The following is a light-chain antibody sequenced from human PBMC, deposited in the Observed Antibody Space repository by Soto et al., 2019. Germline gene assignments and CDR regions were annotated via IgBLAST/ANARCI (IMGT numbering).Light chain of an antibody. CDR3: CSYAGSILYV. V-gene: IGLV2-23*02. J-gene: IGLJ1*01. CDR2: EVS. Sequence: QSALTQPASVSGSPGQSITISCTGTSSDVGSYNLVSWYQQHPGKAPKLMIYEVSKRPSGVSNRFSDSKSGNTASLTISGLQAEDEADYYCCSYAGSILYVFGTGTKVTVL. CDR1: SSDVGSYNL.